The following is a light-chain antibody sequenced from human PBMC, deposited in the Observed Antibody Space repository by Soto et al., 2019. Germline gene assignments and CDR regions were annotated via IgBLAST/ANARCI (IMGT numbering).Light chain of an antibody. CDR2: GAS. V-gene: IGKV3-20*01. Sequence: ERVMTQSPATLSVSPGEKVTLSCRASQSVSSNLAWYQQKPGQAPRLLMYGASSRATGIPNRFSGSGSGTDFTLTISRLEPEDFAVYYCQQYGNSPQTFGQGTKVDI. CDR1: QSVSSN. CDR3: QQYGNSPQT. J-gene: IGKJ1*01.